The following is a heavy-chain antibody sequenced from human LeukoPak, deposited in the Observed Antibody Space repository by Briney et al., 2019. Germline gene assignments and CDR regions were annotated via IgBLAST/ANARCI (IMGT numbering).Heavy chain of an antibody. CDR1: GGSISSYY. V-gene: IGHV4-59*01. CDR3: ARGGETYYDFWSGYYTASYFDY. J-gene: IGHJ4*02. Sequence: SETLSLTCTVSGGSISSYYWIWIRQPPGKGLEWLGYIYYSGSTNYNPSLKSRVTISVDTSKNQLSLKLSSVTAADTAVYYCARGGETYYDFWSGYYTASYFDYWGQGTLVTVSS. D-gene: IGHD3-3*01. CDR2: IYYSGST.